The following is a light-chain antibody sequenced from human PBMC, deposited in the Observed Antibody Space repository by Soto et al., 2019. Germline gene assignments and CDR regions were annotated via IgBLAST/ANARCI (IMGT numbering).Light chain of an antibody. CDR1: QSVSSK. Sequence: EMVITQSPATLSVSPGERATLSCRASQSVSSKLAWYQQKPGQAPRLLIYDTSTRATGIPARFSGSGSGTEFTLTISSLQSEDFAVYSCQQYSNWPPITFGQ. J-gene: IGKJ5*01. CDR3: QQYSNWPPIT. V-gene: IGKV3-15*01. CDR2: DTS.